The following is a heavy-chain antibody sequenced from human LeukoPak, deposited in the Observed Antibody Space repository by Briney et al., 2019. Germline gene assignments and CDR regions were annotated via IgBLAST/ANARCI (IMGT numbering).Heavy chain of an antibody. V-gene: IGHV3-23*01. Sequence: GGSLRLSCAAAGFTFSSYAMSWVRQAPGKGLEWVSAISGSGGSTYYADSVKGRFTISRDNSKNTLYLQMNSLRAEDTAVYYCAKGYGSGSYFFYYYYYMDVWGKGTTVTVSS. D-gene: IGHD3-10*01. CDR2: ISGSGGST. J-gene: IGHJ6*03. CDR1: GFTFSSYA. CDR3: AKGYGSGSYFFYYYYYMDV.